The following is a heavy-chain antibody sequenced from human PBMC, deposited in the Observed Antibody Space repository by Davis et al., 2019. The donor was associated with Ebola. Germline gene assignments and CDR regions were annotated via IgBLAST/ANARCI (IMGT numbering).Heavy chain of an antibody. CDR3: ARRSTVTNGFDY. V-gene: IGHV4-59*08. CDR2: MYYFGST. D-gene: IGHD4-17*01. Sequence: SETLSLTCPVPGGSIGSYYWSWIRQPPGKGLEWIGYMYYFGSTHYNPSLMSRVTISMDMSKSHFSLKLSSLTAADTAVYYCARRSTVTNGFDYWGQGVLVTVSS. J-gene: IGHJ4*02. CDR1: GGSIGSYY.